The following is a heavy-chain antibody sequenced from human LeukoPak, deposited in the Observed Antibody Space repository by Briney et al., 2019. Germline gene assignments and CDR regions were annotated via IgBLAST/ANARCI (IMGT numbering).Heavy chain of an antibody. D-gene: IGHD3-10*01. Sequence: GGSLRLSCAASGFTFSSYWMSWVRQAPGKGLEWVANIKQDGSEKYYVDSVKGRFTISRDNAKNMVYLQMNSLRADDTAIYYCTRAITYFYGSVTYDWFDSWSQGTRVTVSS. V-gene: IGHV3-7*01. CDR1: GFTFSSYW. J-gene: IGHJ5*01. CDR2: IKQDGSEK. CDR3: TRAITYFYGSVTYDWFDS.